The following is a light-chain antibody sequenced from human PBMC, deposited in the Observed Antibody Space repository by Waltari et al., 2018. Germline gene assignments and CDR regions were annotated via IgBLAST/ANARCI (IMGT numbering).Light chain of an antibody. CDR1: QSVSSSY. Sequence: EIVLTQSPGTLSLSPGERATLSCRASQSVSSSYLAWYQQKPGQAPRLLIYGTSSRATGIPDRFSGSGSGTDFTLTISRLEPEDFAVYSCQHYDSSPLTFGGGTKVEIK. J-gene: IGKJ4*01. V-gene: IGKV3-20*01. CDR3: QHYDSSPLT. CDR2: GTS.